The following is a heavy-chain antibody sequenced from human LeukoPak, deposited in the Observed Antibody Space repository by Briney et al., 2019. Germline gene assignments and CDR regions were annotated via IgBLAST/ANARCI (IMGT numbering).Heavy chain of an antibody. D-gene: IGHD5-12*01. J-gene: IGHJ4*02. CDR1: GFSFNSYA. CDR3: AKGGYDYVEVAYFDF. CDR2: IVASSGST. V-gene: IGHV3-23*01. Sequence: PGGSLRLSRAASGFSFNSYAMNWVRQAPGKGLEWVSIIVASSGSTFYADSVKGRFTISRDNSKNTLYLQMNSLRVEDTAVYYCAKGGYDYVEVAYFDFWGQGTLVTVSS.